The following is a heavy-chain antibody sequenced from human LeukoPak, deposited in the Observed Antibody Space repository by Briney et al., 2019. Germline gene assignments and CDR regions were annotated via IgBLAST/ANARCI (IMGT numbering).Heavy chain of an antibody. J-gene: IGHJ4*02. CDR1: GFTFSNYA. Sequence: GGSLRLSCAASGFTFSNYAMSWVRQAPGKGLEWVSDIGGSGRNTYYADSVEGRFTISRDSSKNTLYLQMNSLRADDTAVYYCAKSRYSSGWLIDYWGQGTLVTVSS. CDR3: AKSRYSSGWLIDY. V-gene: IGHV3-23*01. CDR2: IGGSGRNT. D-gene: IGHD6-19*01.